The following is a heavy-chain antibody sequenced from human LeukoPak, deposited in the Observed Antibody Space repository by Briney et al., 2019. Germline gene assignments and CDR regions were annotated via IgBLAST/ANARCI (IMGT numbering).Heavy chain of an antibody. Sequence: GGSLRLSCAASGFTFTNYAMSWVRQAPGKGLEWVSAISGSGGSTYYADSVKGRFTISRDNSKNTLYLQMNSLRAEDTAVYYCAKDESRDGYNLGAADYWGQGTLVTVSS. D-gene: IGHD5-24*01. V-gene: IGHV3-23*01. J-gene: IGHJ4*02. CDR3: AKDESRDGYNLGAADY. CDR1: GFTFTNYA. CDR2: ISGSGGST.